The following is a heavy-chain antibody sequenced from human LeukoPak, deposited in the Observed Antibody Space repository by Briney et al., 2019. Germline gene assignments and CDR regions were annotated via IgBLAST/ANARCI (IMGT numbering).Heavy chain of an antibody. Sequence: ASVKVSCKASGGTFSSYAISWVRQAPGQGLEWMGGIILIFGTANYAQKFQGRVAITADKSTSTAYMELSSLRSEDTAVYYCARDLKLPGITSSWHDDAFDIWGQGTMVTVSS. V-gene: IGHV1-69*06. CDR1: GGTFSSYA. CDR3: ARDLKLPGITSSWHDDAFDI. CDR2: IILIFGTA. J-gene: IGHJ3*02. D-gene: IGHD6-13*01.